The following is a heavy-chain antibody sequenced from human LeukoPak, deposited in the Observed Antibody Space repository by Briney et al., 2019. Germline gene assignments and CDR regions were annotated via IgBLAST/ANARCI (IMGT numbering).Heavy chain of an antibody. V-gene: IGHV1-69*05. CDR3: AREGHINYYDSSGIFDY. CDR2: IILIFGTA. D-gene: IGHD3-22*01. Sequence: ASVKVSCKASGGTFSSYAISWVRQAPGQGLEWMGRIILIFGTANYAQKFQGRVTITTDESTSTAYMELSSLRSEDTAVYYCAREGHINYYDSSGIFDYWGQGTLVTVSS. J-gene: IGHJ4*02. CDR1: GGTFSSYA.